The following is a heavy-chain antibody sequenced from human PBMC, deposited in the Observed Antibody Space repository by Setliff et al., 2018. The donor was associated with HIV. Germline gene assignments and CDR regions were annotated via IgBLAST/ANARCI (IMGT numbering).Heavy chain of an antibody. Sequence: GGSLRLSCAASGFTFRNYNFNWVRQAPGRGLEWVSSISIGSGAAIYYAESAQGRFTVSRDNSKNSLYLQMNSLRVEDTAVYYCARDSSSWYEFYFDCWGQGTLVTVSS. CDR3: ARDSSSWYEFYFDC. V-gene: IGHV3-21*01. CDR2: ISIGSGAAI. D-gene: IGHD6-13*01. CDR1: GFTFRNYN. J-gene: IGHJ4*02.